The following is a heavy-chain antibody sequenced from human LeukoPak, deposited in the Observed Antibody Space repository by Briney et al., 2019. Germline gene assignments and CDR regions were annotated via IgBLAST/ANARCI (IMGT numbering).Heavy chain of an antibody. CDR2: VNSDGSST. CDR3: AREEGYYDSSGYSNWFDP. CDR1: GFTFSSYW. V-gene: IGHV3-74*01. D-gene: IGHD3-22*01. J-gene: IGHJ5*02. Sequence: GGSLRLSCAASGFTFSSYWMHWVRQAPGKGLVWVSRVNSDGSSTSYADSVKGRFTISRDNAKNTLYLQMNSLRAEDTAVYCCAREEGYYDSSGYSNWFDPWGQGTLVTVSS.